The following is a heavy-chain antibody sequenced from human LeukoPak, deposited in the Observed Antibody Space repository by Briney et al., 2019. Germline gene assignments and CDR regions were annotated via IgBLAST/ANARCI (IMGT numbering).Heavy chain of an antibody. J-gene: IGHJ5*02. Sequence: PSETLSLTCAVYGVSLNNYYWSWIRQSPGKGLEGIGEAILGGGTNYNPSLKGRVSISIDTSRNQISLTVSSVTAADTAVYYCAMVLYQSGRPGPWAQGTLVTVSS. CDR2: AILGGGT. CDR1: GVSLNNYY. D-gene: IGHD2-2*01. V-gene: IGHV4-34*12. CDR3: AMVLYQSGRPGP.